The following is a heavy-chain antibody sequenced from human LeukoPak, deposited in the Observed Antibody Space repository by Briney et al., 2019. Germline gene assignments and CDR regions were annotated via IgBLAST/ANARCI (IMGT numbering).Heavy chain of an antibody. CDR1: GFTFTSYA. CDR3: AKATTAIVVDNFFVY. J-gene: IGHJ4*02. Sequence: GGSLRLSCAAAGFTFTSYAMSWVRQAPGKGLEWVSAMSGNGGATYYADSVKGRFTISRDNSKNTLHLQMNSLRAEDTALYYCAKATTAIVVDNFFVYWGQGTLVSVSS. V-gene: IGHV3-23*01. CDR2: MSGNGGAT. D-gene: IGHD3-22*01.